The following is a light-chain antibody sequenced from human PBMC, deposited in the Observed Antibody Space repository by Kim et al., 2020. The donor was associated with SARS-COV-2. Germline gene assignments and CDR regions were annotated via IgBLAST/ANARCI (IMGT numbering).Light chain of an antibody. CDR1: SLRIYY. Sequence: SSELTQDPAVSVALGQTVRITCQGDSLRIYYASWYHQKPGQAPVLVINAKDNRPSGIPDRFSGSTSGNTASLTITGAQAEDEADYYCKSRDSSGDHLVFGGGTKLSVL. CDR3: KSRDSSGDHLV. V-gene: IGLV3-19*01. J-gene: IGLJ3*02. CDR2: AKD.